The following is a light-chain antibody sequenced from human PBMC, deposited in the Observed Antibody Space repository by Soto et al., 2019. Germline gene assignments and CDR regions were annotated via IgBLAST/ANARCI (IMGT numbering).Light chain of an antibody. J-gene: IGLJ3*02. Sequence: QSALTQPRSVSGSPGQSVTISCTGTSSDVGGYDYVSWYQQHPGKAPKLLIYDVTKRPSGVPERLSGSKSGYTASLTISGLQSEDEADYYCAAWDDSLNGPVFGGGTKLTVL. CDR1: SSDVGGYDY. CDR2: DVT. V-gene: IGLV2-11*01. CDR3: AAWDDSLNGPV.